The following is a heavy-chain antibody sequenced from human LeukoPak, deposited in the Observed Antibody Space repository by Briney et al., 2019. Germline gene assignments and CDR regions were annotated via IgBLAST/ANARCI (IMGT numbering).Heavy chain of an antibody. V-gene: IGHV4-34*01. Sequence: SETLSLTCAVYGGSFSGYYWSWIRQPPGKGLEWIGEINHSGSTNYNPSLKSRVTISVDTSKNQFSLELSSVTAADTAVYYCARRYTYYYGSGSYYSPHSWFDPWGQGTLVTVSS. CDR3: ARRYTYYYGSGSYYSPHSWFDP. CDR1: GGSFSGYY. CDR2: INHSGST. J-gene: IGHJ5*02. D-gene: IGHD3-10*01.